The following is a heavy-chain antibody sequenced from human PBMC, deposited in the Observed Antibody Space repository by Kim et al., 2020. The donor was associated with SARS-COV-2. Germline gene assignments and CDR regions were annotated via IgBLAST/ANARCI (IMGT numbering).Heavy chain of an antibody. Sequence: GGSLRLSCAASGFTFSSYWMSWVRQAPGKGLEWVANIKQDGSEKYYVDSVKGRFTISRDNAKNSLYLQMNSLRAEDTAVYYCAREGYDILTGYYRSPLGDYWGQGTLVTVSS. D-gene: IGHD3-9*01. J-gene: IGHJ4*02. CDR2: IKQDGSEK. CDR1: GFTFSSYW. CDR3: AREGYDILTGYYRSPLGDY. V-gene: IGHV3-7*03.